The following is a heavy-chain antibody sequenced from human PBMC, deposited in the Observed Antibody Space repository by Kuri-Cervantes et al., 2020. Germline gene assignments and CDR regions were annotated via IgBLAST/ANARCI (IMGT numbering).Heavy chain of an antibody. V-gene: IGHV3-15*01. D-gene: IGHD6-13*01. CDR3: TTDVPSYSSSWYVTYYYYYMDV. CDR2: IKSKTDGGTT. Sequence: GESLKISCAVSGFTFSNYEMNWVRQAPGKGLEWVGRIKSKTDGGTTDYAAPVKGRFTISRDDSKNTLYLQMNSLKTEDTAVYYCTTDVPSYSSSWYVTYYYYYMDVWGKGTTVTVSS. CDR1: GFTFSNYE. J-gene: IGHJ6*03.